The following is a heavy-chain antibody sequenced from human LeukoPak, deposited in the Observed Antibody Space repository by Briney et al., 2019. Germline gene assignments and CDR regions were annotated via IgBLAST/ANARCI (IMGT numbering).Heavy chain of an antibody. Sequence: PGGSLRLSCEASGFTFNSYSMNWVRQAPGKGLEWVSSISSSSSYIYYADSVKGRFTISRDNAKNSLYLQMNSLRAEDTAVYYCARERDPRTWWPVDYWGQGTLVTVSS. D-gene: IGHD2-15*01. CDR3: ARERDPRTWWPVDY. CDR2: ISSSSSYI. V-gene: IGHV3-21*01. J-gene: IGHJ4*02. CDR1: GFTFNSYS.